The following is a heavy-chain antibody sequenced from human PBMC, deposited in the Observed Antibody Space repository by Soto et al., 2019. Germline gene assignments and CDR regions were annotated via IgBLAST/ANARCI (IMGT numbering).Heavy chain of an antibody. Sequence: SETLSLTCTVSGGSVSSGSYYWSWIRQPPXKGLEWIGYIYYSRSTNYNPSLKSRVTISVDTSKNQFSLKLSSVTAADTVVYYCARDPYPYSRSYSSSYYYYGMDVWGQGTTVTVFS. CDR1: GGSVSSGSYY. CDR2: IYYSRST. CDR3: ARDPYPYSRSYSSSYYYYGMDV. V-gene: IGHV4-61*01. J-gene: IGHJ6*02. D-gene: IGHD1-26*01.